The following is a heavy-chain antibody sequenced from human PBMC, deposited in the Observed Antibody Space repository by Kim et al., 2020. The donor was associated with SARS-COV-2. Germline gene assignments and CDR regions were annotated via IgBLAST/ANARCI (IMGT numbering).Heavy chain of an antibody. CDR3: AEDMVIMVYGMSSEGYGMHL. V-gene: IGHV3-43*02. CDR1: GFTFDDYA. CDR2: ISGDGGST. Sequence: GGSLRLSCAASGFTFDDYAMHWVRQAPGKGLEWVSLISGDGGSTYYADSVKGRFTISRDNSKNSLYLQMNSLRTEDTVLYYCAEDMVIMVYGMSSEGYGMHLWGQRPTVPVS. J-gene: IGHJ6*02. D-gene: IGHD2-8*01.